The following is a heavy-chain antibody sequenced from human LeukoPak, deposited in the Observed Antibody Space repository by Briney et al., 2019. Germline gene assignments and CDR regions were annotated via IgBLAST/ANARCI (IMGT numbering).Heavy chain of an antibody. CDR3: ARRDDHNGRDY. D-gene: IGHD5-24*01. CDR1: GFTFSNYA. Sequence: PGKSLRLSCEASGFTFSNYAFHWVRQPPGKGLEWVAVISYEGSVTYYADSVKGRFTMPRDNSKNTVYLQMNSLRAEDTAMYYCARRDDHNGRDYWGQGTLVTVSS. J-gene: IGHJ4*02. V-gene: IGHV3-30*14. CDR2: ISYEGSVT.